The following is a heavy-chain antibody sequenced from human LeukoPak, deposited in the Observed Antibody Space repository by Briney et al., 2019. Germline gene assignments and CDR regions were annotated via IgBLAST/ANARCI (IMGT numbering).Heavy chain of an antibody. CDR2: IYPGDSDT. J-gene: IGHJ4*02. Sequence: GESLKISCKGSGYSFTSYWIGWVRQMPGKGLEWMGIIYPGDSDTRYSPSFQGQVTVSADKSISTAYLQWSSLKASDTAMYYCARGGAHYDILTGRFDYWGQGTLVTVSS. D-gene: IGHD3-9*01. V-gene: IGHV5-51*01. CDR1: GYSFTSYW. CDR3: ARGGAHYDILTGRFDY.